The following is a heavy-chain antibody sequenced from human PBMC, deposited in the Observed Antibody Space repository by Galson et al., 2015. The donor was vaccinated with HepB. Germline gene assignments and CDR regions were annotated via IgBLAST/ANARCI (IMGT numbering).Heavy chain of an antibody. Sequence: SVKVSCKAFGYLFSSYGITWVRQAPGQGLEWMGWISANTGITHSSEKLQDRVNMTTDTSTNTAYMELRSLRSDDTAIYFCARNKYGALDYWGRGTAVTVPS. J-gene: IGHJ4*02. CDR3: ARNKYGALDY. D-gene: IGHD4/OR15-4a*01. CDR1: GYLFSSYG. CDR2: ISANTGIT. V-gene: IGHV1-18*04.